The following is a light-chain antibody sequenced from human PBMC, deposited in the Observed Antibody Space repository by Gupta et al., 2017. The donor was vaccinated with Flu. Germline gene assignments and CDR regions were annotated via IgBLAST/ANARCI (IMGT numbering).Light chain of an antibody. Sequence: AIQLAQSPSSLSASVGDRVTITCRTSQGISNAVAWYQQKPGKAPKLLIYDASRLFSGVSSRFSGSGSGTDFTLTITSLQPEDFATYYCKQCNTFGPGTRVD. CDR1: QGISNA. CDR2: DAS. V-gene: IGKV1-13*02. J-gene: IGKJ3*01. CDR3: KQCNT.